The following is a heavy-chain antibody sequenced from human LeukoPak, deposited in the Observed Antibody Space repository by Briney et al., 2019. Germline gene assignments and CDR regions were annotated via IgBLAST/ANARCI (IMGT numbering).Heavy chain of an antibody. D-gene: IGHD6-13*01. CDR1: GFTFSNYA. J-gene: IGHJ4*02. CDR2: INSGSSSST. V-gene: IGHV3-23*01. CDR3: AKGSAFSRPYYFDY. Sequence: PGGSLRLSCAASGFTFSNYAMSWVRQAPGKGLEWVSAINSGSSSSTYYADSVKGRFTISRDNSENTLYLQMNSLRAEDAEDSAIYYCAKGSAFSRPYYFDYWGQGVLVTVSS.